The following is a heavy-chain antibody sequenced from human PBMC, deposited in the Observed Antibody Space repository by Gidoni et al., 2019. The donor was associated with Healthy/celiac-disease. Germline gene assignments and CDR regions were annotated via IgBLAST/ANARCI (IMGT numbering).Heavy chain of an antibody. CDR1: GGSVSSGSYY. J-gene: IGHJ4*02. Sequence: QVQLQESGQGLVKPSETLSFTCTVSGGSVSSGSYYWSWIRQPPGKGLEWIGYIYYSGSTNYNPSLKSRVTISVDTSKNQFSLKLSSVTAADTAVYYCARDRVSPPYGDYWIRPRNDYWGQGTLVTVSS. CDR3: ARDRVSPPYGDYWIRPRNDY. V-gene: IGHV4-61*01. CDR2: IYYSGST. D-gene: IGHD4-17*01.